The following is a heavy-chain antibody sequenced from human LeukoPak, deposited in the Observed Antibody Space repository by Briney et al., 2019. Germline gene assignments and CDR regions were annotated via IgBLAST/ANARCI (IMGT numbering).Heavy chain of an antibody. CDR1: GGSISSYY. CDR2: IYYSGST. D-gene: IGHD4-17*01. CDR3: ARAAPGEGFDY. V-gene: IGHV4-59*08. Sequence: SETLSLTCTVSGGSISSYYWSWIRQPPGKGLEWIAYIYYSGSTYYNPSLKSRVTISVDTSKNQFSLKLSSVTAADTAVYYCARAAPGEGFDYWGQGTLVTVSS. J-gene: IGHJ4*02.